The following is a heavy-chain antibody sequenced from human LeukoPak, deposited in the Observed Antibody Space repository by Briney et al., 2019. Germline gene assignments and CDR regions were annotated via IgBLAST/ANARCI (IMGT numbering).Heavy chain of an antibody. V-gene: IGHV3-23*01. J-gene: IGHJ4*02. CDR3: AKDWGTWIQLWASDY. CDR2: FSGSGGST. Sequence: VGSLSLSCAAWGFTFSSYAMSWVGQAPGSGLERVSAFSGSGGSTYYADSVKGRFTISRDNSKNTLYLQMNSLRAEDTAVYYCAKDWGTWIQLWASDYWGQGTLVTVSS. D-gene: IGHD5-18*01. CDR1: GFTFSSYA.